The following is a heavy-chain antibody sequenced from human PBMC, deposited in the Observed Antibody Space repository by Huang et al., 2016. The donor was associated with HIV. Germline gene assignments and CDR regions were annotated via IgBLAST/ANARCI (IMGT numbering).Heavy chain of an antibody. CDR2: INTGNSTT. CDR1: GYTFTQCP. CDR3: ATTAFDY. Sequence: QVHLVQSGAEVRRPGASVKISCKTFGYTFTQCPMHWVRQAPGQGREWGGWINTGNSTTRYAPKLQGRLTISRDTSAGAGFIELTGLTYKDTGVYYCATTAFDYWGQGTRVTVSP. J-gene: IGHJ4*02. V-gene: IGHV1-3*04.